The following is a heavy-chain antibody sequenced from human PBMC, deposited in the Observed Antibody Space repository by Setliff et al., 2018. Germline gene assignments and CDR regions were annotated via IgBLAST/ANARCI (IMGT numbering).Heavy chain of an antibody. V-gene: IGHV3-30*02. D-gene: IGHD1-7*01. Sequence: GGSLRLSCAASDFTFSSYGMHWVRQAPGKGLEWVAFIRWGGTRKDYADSVKGRFSISRDNSKNTLYLQMTSLRVEDTAVYYCAKPQVELRWGFESWGQGTLVTVSS. CDR3: AKPQVELRWGFES. J-gene: IGHJ4*02. CDR1: DFTFSSYG. CDR2: IRWGGTRK.